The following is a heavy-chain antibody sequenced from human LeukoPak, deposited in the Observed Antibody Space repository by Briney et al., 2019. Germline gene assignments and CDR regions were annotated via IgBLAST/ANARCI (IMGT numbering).Heavy chain of an antibody. Sequence: SETLSLTCAVYGASFSDYYWSWIRQPPGKGLEWIGEINHSGSTKYNPSLKSRVTISVDTSKNQFSLKLSSVTAADTAVYFCARDRHCKSTSCYSYDYYGLDVWGQGSTVIVSS. D-gene: IGHD2-2*01. J-gene: IGHJ6*02. V-gene: IGHV4-34*01. CDR3: ARDRHCKSTSCYSYDYYGLDV. CDR2: INHSGST. CDR1: GASFSDYY.